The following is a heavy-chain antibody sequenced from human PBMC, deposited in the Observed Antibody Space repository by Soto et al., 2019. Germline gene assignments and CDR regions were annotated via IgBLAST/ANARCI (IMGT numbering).Heavy chain of an antibody. D-gene: IGHD3-3*01. CDR2: ISGSGGST. CDR3: AKDRRMTIFTIDYGMDV. CDR1: GFTFSSYA. V-gene: IGHV3-23*01. Sequence: PGGSLRLSCAASGFTFSSYAMSWVRQAPGKGLEWVSAISGSGGSTYYADSVKGRFTISRDNSKNTLYLQMNSLRAEDTAVYYFAKDRRMTIFTIDYGMDVWGQGTTVTVSS. J-gene: IGHJ6*02.